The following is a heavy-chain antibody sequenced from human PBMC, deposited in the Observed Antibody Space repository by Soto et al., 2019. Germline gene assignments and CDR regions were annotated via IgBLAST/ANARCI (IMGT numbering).Heavy chain of an antibody. CDR1: GFTFTSDS. CDR2: ISSHGRDI. CDR3: ARGAALAGKLVL. Sequence: EVQLVESGGGLVKPGGSVRLSCEASGFTFTSDSMTLVRQAPGKGLEWVSSISSHGRDIFYADSVKGRFTISRDNAKDSLHLQMNSLTGEDSAVYYCARGAALAGKLVLWGQGTLVTVSS. D-gene: IGHD6-19*01. J-gene: IGHJ4*02. V-gene: IGHV3-21*06.